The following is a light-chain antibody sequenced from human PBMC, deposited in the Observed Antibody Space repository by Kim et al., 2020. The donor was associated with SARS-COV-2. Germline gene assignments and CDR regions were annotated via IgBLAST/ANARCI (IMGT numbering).Light chain of an antibody. CDR3: ELSFGGAPWV. Sequence: QAVVTQEPSLTVSPGRTVTLTCGSSTGAVTSGHYPYWFQQKPGQAPRTLFYDTNNKHSWTPARFSGSLLGGKAALTLSGAQPEDEADYYCELSFGGAPWVFGGGTKLTVL. V-gene: IGLV7-46*01. CDR2: DTN. J-gene: IGLJ3*02. CDR1: TGAVTSGHY.